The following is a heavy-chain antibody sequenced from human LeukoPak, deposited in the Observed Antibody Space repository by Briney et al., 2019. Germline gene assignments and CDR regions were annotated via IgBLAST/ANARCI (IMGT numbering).Heavy chain of an antibody. Sequence: GGSLRLSCAASGFTFSNFGMHWVRQAPGKGLEWVAFIRFDGTSEFYADSVKARFTISRDNAKNRLYLQMNSLRVEDTAVYYCVGCSGGSCPIWGQGTMVTVSS. CDR1: GFTFSNFG. CDR2: IRFDGTSE. V-gene: IGHV3-30*02. D-gene: IGHD2-15*01. J-gene: IGHJ3*02. CDR3: VGCSGGSCPI.